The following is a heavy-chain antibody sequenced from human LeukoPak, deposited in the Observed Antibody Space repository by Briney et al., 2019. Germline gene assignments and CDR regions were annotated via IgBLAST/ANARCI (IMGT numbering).Heavy chain of an antibody. CDR2: IYYSGST. CDR1: GGSMSSYY. V-gene: IGHV4-59*01. D-gene: IGHD5-18*01. Sequence: SETLSLTCTVSGGSMSSYYWSWIRQPPGKGLEWIGYIYYSGSTNYNPSLKSRVTISVDTSKNQFSLKLSSVTAADTAVYYCARGRGYSYGLGGWYFDLWGRGTLVTVSS. CDR3: ARGRGYSYGLGGWYFDL. J-gene: IGHJ2*01.